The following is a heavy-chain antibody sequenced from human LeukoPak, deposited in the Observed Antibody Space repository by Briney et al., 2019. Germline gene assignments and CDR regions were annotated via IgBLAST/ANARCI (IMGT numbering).Heavy chain of an antibody. D-gene: IGHD6-19*01. CDR1: GFTVSSNY. CDR3: ARDRLGSGWYNY. J-gene: IGHJ4*02. Sequence: GGSLRLSCAASGFTVSSNYMSWVRQAPGKGLEWVSVIYSGGSTYNADSVKGRFTISRDNSKNTLYLQMNSLRAEDTAVYYCARDRLGSGWYNYWGQGTLVTVSS. CDR2: IYSGGST. V-gene: IGHV3-53*01.